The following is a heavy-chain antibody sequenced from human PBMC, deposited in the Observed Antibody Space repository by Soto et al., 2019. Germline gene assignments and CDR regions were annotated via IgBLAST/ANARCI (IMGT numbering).Heavy chain of an antibody. V-gene: IGHV3-74*01. Sequence: GGSLRLSCAASGFTFSNYWMHWVRQAPGKGLVWVSRINSDGSSTAYADSVKGRFTISRDNAKNTLYLLMNSLRAEDTAVYHCARLGDPYGEYGMDVWGQGTTVTVSS. CDR2: INSDGSST. J-gene: IGHJ6*02. CDR3: ARLGDPYGEYGMDV. CDR1: GFTFSNYW. D-gene: IGHD3-10*01.